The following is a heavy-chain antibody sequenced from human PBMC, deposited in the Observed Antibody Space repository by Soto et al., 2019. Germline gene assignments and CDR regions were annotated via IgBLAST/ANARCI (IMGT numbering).Heavy chain of an antibody. Sequence: SETLSLTCAVSGYSINSGYYWGWIRQPPGRGLQWIGRIYHSGTTYYNPSLKSRVTISVDTSRNQFSLKLTCVTAADTAVYFCARDAARYYDFWSGPNQNDYYYAMDVWGQGTTVTVSS. J-gene: IGHJ6*02. V-gene: IGHV4-38-2*02. CDR1: GYSINSGYY. CDR2: IYHSGTT. CDR3: ARDAARYYDFWSGPNQNDYYYAMDV. D-gene: IGHD3-3*01.